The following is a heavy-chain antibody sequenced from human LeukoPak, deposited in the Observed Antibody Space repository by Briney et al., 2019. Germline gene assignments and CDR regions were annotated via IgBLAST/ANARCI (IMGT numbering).Heavy chain of an antibody. Sequence: GGSLRLSCAASGFSVSSYCLTWVRQAPGKGLEWVSLLYAVGTTYYADSVKGRFTISRDSSENTLYLHMHSLGPADTAVYFCARSASSGLVNGFDVWGQGTMVTVSS. J-gene: IGHJ3*01. D-gene: IGHD6-6*01. CDR2: LYAVGTT. V-gene: IGHV3-53*05. CDR1: GFSVSSYC. CDR3: ARSASSGLVNGFDV.